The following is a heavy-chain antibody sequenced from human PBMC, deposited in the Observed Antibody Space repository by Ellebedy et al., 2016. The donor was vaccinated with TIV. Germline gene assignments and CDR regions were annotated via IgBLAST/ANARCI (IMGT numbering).Heavy chain of an antibody. Sequence: SETLSLXXAVYGGSFSGYYWSWIRQPPGKGLEWIGEINHSGSTNYNPSLKSRVTISVDTSKNQFSLKLSSVTAADTAVYYCARDCTGFGESPDWFDPWGQGTLVTVSS. CDR1: GGSFSGYY. D-gene: IGHD3-10*01. J-gene: IGHJ5*02. CDR3: ARDCTGFGESPDWFDP. V-gene: IGHV4-34*01. CDR2: INHSGST.